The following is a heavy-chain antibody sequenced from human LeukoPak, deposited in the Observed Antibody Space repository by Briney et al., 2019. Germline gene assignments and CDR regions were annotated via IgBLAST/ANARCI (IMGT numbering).Heavy chain of an antibody. J-gene: IGHJ4*02. D-gene: IGHD2-2*01. CDR2: ISASGGGT. Sequence: GGSLRLSCAASGFTFSSYTMSCGPQAPGKGVEWGSAISASGGGTYYADSVKGRFTISRDNSKDALYLQMNSLRAEDTAVYYCAKDRRVVVPAAIWYFDYWGQGTLVTVSS. CDR3: AKDRRVVVPAAIWYFDY. CDR1: GFTFSSYT. V-gene: IGHV3-23*01.